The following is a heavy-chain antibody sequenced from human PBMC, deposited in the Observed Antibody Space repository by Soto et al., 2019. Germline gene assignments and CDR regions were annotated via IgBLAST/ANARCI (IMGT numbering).Heavy chain of an antibody. CDR3: AGDYGDYDYYYGMDV. D-gene: IGHD4-17*01. Sequence: LSLTCAVSGGSISSGGYSWSWIRQPPGKGLEWIGYIYHSGSTYYNPSLKSRVTISVDRSKNQFSLKLSSVTAADTAVYYCAGDYGDYDYYYGMDVWGQGTTVTVSS. V-gene: IGHV4-30-2*01. CDR1: GGSISSGGYS. J-gene: IGHJ6*02. CDR2: IYHSGST.